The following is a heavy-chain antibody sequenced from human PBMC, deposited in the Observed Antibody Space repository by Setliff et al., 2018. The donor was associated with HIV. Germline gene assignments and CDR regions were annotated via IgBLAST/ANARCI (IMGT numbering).Heavy chain of an antibody. CDR3: VSGALLAAFHFDH. D-gene: IGHD3-10*01. Sequence: ASVKVSCKASGYTFTTYSMHWVRQAPGQSLEWLGWIHVGKSDTKYSQNFQGRIAISTATSANTAYMELSSLRFDDTAVSFCVSGALLAAFHFDHWGNGPLFAVSS. J-gene: IGHJ4*01. CDR1: GYTFTTYS. CDR2: IHVGKSDT. V-gene: IGHV1-3*01.